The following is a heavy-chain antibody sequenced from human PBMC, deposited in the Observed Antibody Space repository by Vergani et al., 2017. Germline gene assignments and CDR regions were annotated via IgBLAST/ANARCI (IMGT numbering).Heavy chain of an antibody. CDR1: GGSICSYY. CDR2: IYYSGST. CDR3: ARVGGYCSSTSCYPXFDY. Sequence: QVQLQESGPGLVKPSETLSLTCTVSGGSICSYYWSWIRQPPGKGLEWIGYIYYSGSTNYNPSLKSRVTISVDTSKNQFSLKLSSVTAADTAVYYCARVGGYCSSTSCYPXFDYWGQGTLVTVSS. V-gene: IGHV4-59*01. J-gene: IGHJ4*02. D-gene: IGHD2-2*01.